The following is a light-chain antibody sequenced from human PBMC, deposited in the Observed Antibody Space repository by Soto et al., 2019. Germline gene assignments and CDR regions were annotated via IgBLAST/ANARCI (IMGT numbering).Light chain of an antibody. CDR1: QGISNY. CDR2: AAS. CDR3: QKYKNAPLT. V-gene: IGKV1-27*01. Sequence: DLQMTQSPSSLSASVGDRVIITCRASQGISNYLAWYQQKPGKVPKVLIYAASTLQSGVPSRFSGSGSGTDFTLTISSLQPEDVATYYCQKYKNAPLTFGGGTKVEIK. J-gene: IGKJ4*01.